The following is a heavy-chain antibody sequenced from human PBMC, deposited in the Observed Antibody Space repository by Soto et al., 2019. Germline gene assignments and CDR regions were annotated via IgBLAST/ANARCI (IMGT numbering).Heavy chain of an antibody. CDR2: IKSKTDGGTT. CDR1: GFTFSNTW. D-gene: IGHD1-20*01. J-gene: IGHJ4*02. V-gene: IGHV3-15*01. Sequence: WGSLRLSCAASGFTFSNTWMSWVRQAPGKGLEWVGRIKSKTDGGTTDYAAPVKGRFTISRDDSKNTLYLQMNSLKTEDTAVYYCTTEVITGTPNNGYWGQGTLVTVSS. CDR3: TTEVITGTPNNGY.